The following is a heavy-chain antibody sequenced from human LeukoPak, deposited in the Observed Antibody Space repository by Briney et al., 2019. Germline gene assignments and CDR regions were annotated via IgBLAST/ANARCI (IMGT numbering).Heavy chain of an antibody. Sequence: PGGSLRLSCSASGFTFSSYAMHWVRQAPGKGLEWVSVIYSGGSTYYADSVKGRFTISRDNSKNTLYLQMNSLRAEDTAVYYCTRNWGSDNWFDPWGQGTLVTVSS. CDR1: GFTFSSYA. CDR2: IYSGGST. V-gene: IGHV3-53*01. CDR3: TRNWGSDNWFDP. D-gene: IGHD7-27*01. J-gene: IGHJ5*02.